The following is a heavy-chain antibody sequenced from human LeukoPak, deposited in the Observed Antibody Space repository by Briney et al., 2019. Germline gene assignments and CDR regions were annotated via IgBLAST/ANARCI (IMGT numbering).Heavy chain of an antibody. J-gene: IGHJ5*02. V-gene: IGHV3-23*01. CDR2: IDYSGDNT. D-gene: IGHD2-21*01. CDR1: GFTLSSYE. Sequence: GGSLRLSCTASGFTLSSYEMSWIRQAPGKGLEWVSSIDYSGDNTYYADSVKGRFTISRDNAKNSLYLQMNSLRAEDTAVYYCARGGLWSPWGQGTLVTVSS. CDR3: ARGGLWSP.